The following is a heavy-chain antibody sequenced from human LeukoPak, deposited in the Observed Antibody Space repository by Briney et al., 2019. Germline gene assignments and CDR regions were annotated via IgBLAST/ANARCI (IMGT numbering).Heavy chain of an antibody. D-gene: IGHD2-2*01. V-gene: IGHV1-18*01. Sequence: ASVRVSCKAPGRTNNRFGVTWVRQAPGQGLEWIGWISSDNGIPRYADKFQGRVTISADTSTTTAYMEMRSLRYDDTAVYFCANVAKGRFFFYHMDVWGKGTTVTVSS. CDR2: ISSDNGIP. CDR3: ANVAKGRFFFYHMDV. J-gene: IGHJ6*04. CDR1: GRTNNRFG.